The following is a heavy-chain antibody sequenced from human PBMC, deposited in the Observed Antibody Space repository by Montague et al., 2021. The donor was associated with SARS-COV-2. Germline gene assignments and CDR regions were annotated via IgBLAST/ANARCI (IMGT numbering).Heavy chain of an antibody. J-gene: IGHJ4*02. CDR3: ARHALGYFDWLNGGYFDF. CDR2: IYYSGST. Sequence: SETLSLTCTVSGGSISSYYWSWIRQPPGKGLEWIGYIYYSGSTNYNPSLKSRVTISVDTSKNQFSLKLSSVTAADTAVYYCARHALGYFDWLNGGYFDFWGQGNLVTVSS. D-gene: IGHD3-9*01. CDR1: GGSISSYY. V-gene: IGHV4-59*08.